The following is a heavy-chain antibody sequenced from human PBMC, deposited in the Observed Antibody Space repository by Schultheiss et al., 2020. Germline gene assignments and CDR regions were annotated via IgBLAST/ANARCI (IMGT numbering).Heavy chain of an antibody. Sequence: SETLSLTCAVYGGSFSGYYWNWIRQPPGKGLEWIGEINHSGSTNYNPSLKSRVTISVDTSKNQFSLKLSSVTAADTAVYFCARGNDYKWDYWGQGTLVTVSS. J-gene: IGHJ4*02. CDR3: ARGNDYKWDY. V-gene: IGHV4-34*01. CDR1: GGSFSGYY. CDR2: INHSGST. D-gene: IGHD4-11*01.